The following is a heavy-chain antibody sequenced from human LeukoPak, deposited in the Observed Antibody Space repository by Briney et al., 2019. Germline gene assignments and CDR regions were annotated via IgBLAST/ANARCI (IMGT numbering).Heavy chain of an antibody. Sequence: GGSLRLSCAASGFTFSSFWMHWVRQAPGKGLVWVSHINTDGSTTRYADSVKGRFTISRDNAKNTVYLQMNTLRAEDTAVYYCARVLGGSSGYFDYWGQGPLVTVSS. CDR3: ARVLGGSSGYFDY. CDR1: GFTFSSFW. V-gene: IGHV3-74*01. J-gene: IGHJ4*02. CDR2: INTDGSTT. D-gene: IGHD1-26*01.